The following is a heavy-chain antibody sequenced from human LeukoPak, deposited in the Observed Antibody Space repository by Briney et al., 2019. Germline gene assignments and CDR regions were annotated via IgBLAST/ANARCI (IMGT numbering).Heavy chain of an antibody. CDR2: IYYTGST. D-gene: IGHD1-26*01. J-gene: IGHJ4*02. V-gene: IGHV4-39*01. CDR3: ARRGGSGRAFDY. CDR1: GASISGGTYY. Sequence: PSETLSLTCSVSGASISGGTYYWGWIRQPPGKGLEWIGSIYYTGSTYDNPSLKSRVTISVDTSKNQFSLKLSSVTAGDTAVYYCARRGGSGRAFDYWGQGTLVTVSS.